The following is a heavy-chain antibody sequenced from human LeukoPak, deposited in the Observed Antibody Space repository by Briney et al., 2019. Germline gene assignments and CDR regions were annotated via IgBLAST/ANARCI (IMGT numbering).Heavy chain of an antibody. D-gene: IGHD3-3*01. J-gene: IGHJ4*02. V-gene: IGHV4-61*02. CDR2: IYTSGST. CDR1: GGSISSGSYY. CDR3: ARSSSWYDFWSGYRPHFDY. Sequence: PSETLSLTCTVSGGSISSGSYYWSWIRQPAGKGLEWIGRIYTSGSTNYNPSLKSRVTISVDTSKNQFSLKLSSVTAADTAVYYCARSSSWYDFWSGYRPHFDYWGQGTLVTVSS.